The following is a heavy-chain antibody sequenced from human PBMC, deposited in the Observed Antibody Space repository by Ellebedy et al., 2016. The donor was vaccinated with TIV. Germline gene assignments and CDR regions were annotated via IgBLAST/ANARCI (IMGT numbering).Heavy chain of an antibody. J-gene: IGHJ4*02. V-gene: IGHV4-59*08. D-gene: IGHD5-12*01. CDR2: IYYSGST. CDR3: ARSGGGYGSTADFDY. CDR1: GGSISSYY. Sequence: GSLRLXXTVSGGSISSYYWSWIRQPPGKGLEWIGYIYYSGSTNYNPSLKSRVTISVDTSKNQFSLKLSSVTAADTAVYYCARSGGGYGSTADFDYWGQGTLVTVSS.